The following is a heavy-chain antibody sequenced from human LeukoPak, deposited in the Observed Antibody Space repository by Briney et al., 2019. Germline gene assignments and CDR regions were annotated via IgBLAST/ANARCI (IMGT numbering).Heavy chain of an antibody. CDR2: ISYDGGDK. CDR1: GFTFSSYA. J-gene: IGHJ4*02. Sequence: GGSLRLSCAASGFTFSSYAIHWVRQAPGKGLEWVAFISYDGGDKRYAESVKGRITISRDNSRKTRYLQMHSLGPEDTAIYYCARDLSERYSIDYWGQGPLVTVSS. CDR3: ARDLSERYSIDY. D-gene: IGHD1-14*01. V-gene: IGHV3-30-3*01.